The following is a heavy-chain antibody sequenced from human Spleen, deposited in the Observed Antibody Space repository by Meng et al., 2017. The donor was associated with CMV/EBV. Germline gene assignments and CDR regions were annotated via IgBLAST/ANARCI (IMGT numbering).Heavy chain of an antibody. D-gene: IGHD3-22*01. J-gene: IGHJ4*02. V-gene: IGHV4-34*01. CDR1: SFNDYY. CDR2: LYHSGST. Sequence: SFNDYYWRWIRQPPGKGLEWIGELYHSGSTNYSPSLKSRVTISVDTSKTQFSLKLNSVTAADTAVYYCARGSSERRDTYYYDSSAYLWWGQGTLVTVSS. CDR3: ARGSSERRDTYYYDSSAYLW.